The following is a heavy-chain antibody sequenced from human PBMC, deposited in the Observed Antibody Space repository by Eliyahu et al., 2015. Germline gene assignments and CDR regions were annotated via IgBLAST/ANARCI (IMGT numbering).Heavy chain of an antibody. D-gene: IGHD2-2*01. V-gene: IGHV3-33*05. Sequence: QVQLVESGGGVVQPGRSLRLXCAASGFTFSXHGLHWVRQAPGKGLEWVACVSYDGSNQYYADSVRSRFTISRDDSKNTMYLHMNSLRAEDTALYFCARDPSHTFDYWGQGTLVTVSS. CDR3: ARDPSHTFDY. J-gene: IGHJ4*02. CDR2: VSYDGSNQ. CDR1: GFTFSXHG.